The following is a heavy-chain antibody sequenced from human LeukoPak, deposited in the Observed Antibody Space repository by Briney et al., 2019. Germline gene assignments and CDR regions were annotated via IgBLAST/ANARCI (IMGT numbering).Heavy chain of an antibody. J-gene: IGHJ4*02. V-gene: IGHV4-59*02. CDR1: GGSVSSYY. Sequence: SETLSLTCTVSGGSVSSYYWSWIRQPPGKGLEWIGYIKSSGSSNYNPSLKSRVTISMDTSKNQFSLRLNSVTAADTAVYYCARIGRIAALYYFDYWGQGTLVTVSS. CDR2: IKSSGSS. D-gene: IGHD6-13*01. CDR3: ARIGRIAALYYFDY.